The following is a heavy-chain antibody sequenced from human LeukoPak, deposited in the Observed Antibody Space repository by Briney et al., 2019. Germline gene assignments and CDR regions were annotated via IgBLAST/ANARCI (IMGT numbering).Heavy chain of an antibody. CDR3: ARVTGPRDY. CDR1: GFTFSGYA. V-gene: IGHV3-64*01. J-gene: IGHJ4*02. CDR2: ISSNGGST. Sequence: SGGSLRLSCAASGFTFSGYAMHWVRQAPGKGLEYVSAISSNGGSTYYANSVKGRFTISRDNSKNTLYLQMGSLRAEDMAVYYCARVTGPRDYWGQGTLVTVSS.